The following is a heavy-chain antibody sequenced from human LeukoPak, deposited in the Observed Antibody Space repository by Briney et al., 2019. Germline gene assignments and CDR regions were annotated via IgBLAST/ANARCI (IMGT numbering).Heavy chain of an antibody. CDR2: INADGTTT. V-gene: IGHV3-74*01. CDR1: GFTFRTNW. Sequence: QPGGSPRLSCIASGFTFRTNWMNWVRQAPGKGLVWVSRINADGTTTTYADSVKGRFTTSRDNAKNTLYLQMNSLRAEDTAVYYRARDYNGLTWGQGPLVTVSS. D-gene: IGHD3-10*01. CDR3: ARDYNGLT. J-gene: IGHJ1*01.